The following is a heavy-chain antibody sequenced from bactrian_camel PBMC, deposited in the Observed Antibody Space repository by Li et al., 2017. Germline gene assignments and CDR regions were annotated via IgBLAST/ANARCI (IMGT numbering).Heavy chain of an antibody. Sequence: VASGGGSVQAGGSLRLSCAASGYTYNRNCMAWFRQAPGKEREGVARIYTGSGNTYYADSVKGRFTISHDNAKNTLYLQMNSLKSEDTGVYYCAARACASCTYGYSYWGQGTQVTVS. D-gene: IGHD3*01. CDR1: GYTYNRNC. J-gene: IGHJ4*01. CDR3: AARACASCTYGYSY. CDR2: IYTGSGNT. V-gene: IGHV3S1*01.